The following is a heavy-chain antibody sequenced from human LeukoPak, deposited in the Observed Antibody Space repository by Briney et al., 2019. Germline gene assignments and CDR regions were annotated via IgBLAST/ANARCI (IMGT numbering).Heavy chain of an antibody. CDR2: IIPILGIA. CDR3: ARETPGGYDSFVYYYYMDV. Sequence: SVKVSCKASGYTFTSYGISWVRQAPGQGLEWMGRIIPILGIANYAQKFQGRVTITADKSTSTAYMELSSLRSEDTAVYYCARETPGGYDSFVYYYYMDVWGKGTTVTVSS. D-gene: IGHD5-12*01. CDR1: GYTFTSYG. J-gene: IGHJ6*03. V-gene: IGHV1-69*04.